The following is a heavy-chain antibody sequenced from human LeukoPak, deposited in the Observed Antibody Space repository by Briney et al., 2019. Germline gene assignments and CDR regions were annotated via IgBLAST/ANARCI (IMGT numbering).Heavy chain of an antibody. CDR1: GGSISSSSYF. V-gene: IGHV4-39*07. Sequence: PWGTPSLTCTVSGGSISSSSYFWGWIRQPPGKGLEWIGSIFCSWSTYYNPSLKSRVTISVDRPKNQFSLKLSSVTAADTAVYYCARGIGSYCSSTSCSHPVNWFDPWGQGTLVTVSS. D-gene: IGHD2-2*01. CDR2: IFCSWST. J-gene: IGHJ5*02. CDR3: ARGIGSYCSSTSCSHPVNWFDP.